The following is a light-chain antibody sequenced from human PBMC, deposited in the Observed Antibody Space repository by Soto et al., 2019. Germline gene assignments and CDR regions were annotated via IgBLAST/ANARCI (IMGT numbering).Light chain of an antibody. Sequence: DIQLTQSPSFLSASVGDRVTITCRASQGLNSYFAWYQQKPGKAPKLLLDATSTLQSVFPSTFSGSGSGAEFTLTIACLQPEDIASYDCQQHNSYAVTFGGGSKVESK. CDR1: QGLNSY. CDR2: ATS. V-gene: IGKV1-9*01. J-gene: IGKJ4*01. CDR3: QQHNSYAVT.